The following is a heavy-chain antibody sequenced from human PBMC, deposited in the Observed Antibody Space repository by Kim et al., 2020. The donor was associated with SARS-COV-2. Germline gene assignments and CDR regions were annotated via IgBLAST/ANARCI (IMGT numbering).Heavy chain of an antibody. D-gene: IGHD2-2*02. V-gene: IGHV3-30-3*01. CDR2: ISYDGSNK. CDR1: GFTFSSYA. Sequence: GGSLRLSCAASGFTFSSYAMHWVRQAPGKGLEWVAVISYDGSNKYYADSVKGRFTISRDNSKNTLYLQMNSLRAEDTAVYYCARSLLIPAAIGWFDPWGQGTLVTVSS. J-gene: IGHJ5*02. CDR3: ARSLLIPAAIGWFDP.